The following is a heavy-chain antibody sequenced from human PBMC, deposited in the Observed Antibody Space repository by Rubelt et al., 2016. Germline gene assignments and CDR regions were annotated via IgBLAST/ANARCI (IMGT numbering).Heavy chain of an antibody. Sequence: AISGSGGSTYYADSVKGRFTISRDNSKNTLYLQMNSLRAEDTAVYYCAKWGVGKVVVPKLYYFDYWGQGTLVTVSS. J-gene: IGHJ4*02. V-gene: IGHV3-23*01. CDR2: ISGSGGST. D-gene: IGHD3-22*01. CDR3: AKWGVGKVVVPKLYYFDY.